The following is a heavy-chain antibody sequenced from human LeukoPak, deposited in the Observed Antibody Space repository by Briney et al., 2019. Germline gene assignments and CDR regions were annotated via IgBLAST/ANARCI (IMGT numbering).Heavy chain of an antibody. V-gene: IGHV1-69*01. Sequence: SVKVSCKASGCTFSSYAISWVRQAPGQGLEWMGGIIPIFGTANYAQKFQGRVTITADESTSTAYMELSSLRSEDTAVYYCATLYDMIAMEYYYYYYMDVWGKGTTVTVSS. CDR3: ATLYDMIAMEYYYYYYMDV. CDR1: GCTFSSYA. J-gene: IGHJ6*03. D-gene: IGHD2-21*01. CDR2: IIPIFGTA.